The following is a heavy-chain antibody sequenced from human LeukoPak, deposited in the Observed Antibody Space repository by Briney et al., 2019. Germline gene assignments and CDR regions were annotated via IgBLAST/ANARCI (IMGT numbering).Heavy chain of an antibody. J-gene: IGHJ4*02. Sequence: ASVKVSCKASGYTFTSYDINWVRQAPGQGLEWMGWMNPNSGNTGYAQKFQGRVTMTRNTSISTAYMELSSLRSEDTAVYYCARGRRGYSYGPKPIDYWGQGTLVTVSS. CDR3: ARGRRGYSYGPKPIDY. V-gene: IGHV1-8*01. CDR1: GYTFTSYD. CDR2: MNPNSGNT. D-gene: IGHD5-18*01.